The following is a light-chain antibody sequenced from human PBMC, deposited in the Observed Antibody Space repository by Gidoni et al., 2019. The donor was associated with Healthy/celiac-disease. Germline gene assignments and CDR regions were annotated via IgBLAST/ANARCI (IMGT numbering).Light chain of an antibody. Sequence: QSALTQPASVSGSPGQSITISCTGTSSDVWSYNLVSWYQHHPGKAPKLMIYEVSKRPSGVSNRFSGSKSGNTASLTISGLQAEDEADYYCCSYAGSSTDVVFGGGTKLTVL. CDR3: CSYAGSSTDVV. CDR1: SSDVWSYNL. J-gene: IGLJ2*01. CDR2: EVS. V-gene: IGLV2-23*02.